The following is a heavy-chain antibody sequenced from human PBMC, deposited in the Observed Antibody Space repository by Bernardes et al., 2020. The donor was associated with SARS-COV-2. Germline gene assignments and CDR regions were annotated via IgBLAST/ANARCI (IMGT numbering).Heavy chain of an antibody. Sequence: SETLSLTCTVSGGSISSYYWSWIRQPPGKGLEWIGYIYYSGSTNYNPSLKSRVTISVDTSKNQFSLKLSSVTAADTAVYYCARQCSGGSCYGAFDYWGQGTLVTVSS. J-gene: IGHJ4*02. CDR1: GGSISSYY. CDR3: ARQCSGGSCYGAFDY. D-gene: IGHD2-15*01. CDR2: IYYSGST. V-gene: IGHV4-59*08.